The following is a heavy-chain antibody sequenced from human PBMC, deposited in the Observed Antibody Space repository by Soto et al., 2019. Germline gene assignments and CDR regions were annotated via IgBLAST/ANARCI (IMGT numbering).Heavy chain of an antibody. D-gene: IGHD4-17*01. CDR1: GYIFSDYG. J-gene: IGHJ4*02. CDR3: AKRTSGTTWGESDY. V-gene: IGHV1-18*04. Sequence: QVHVVQSGAEVKRPGDSVKVSCKTSGYIFSDYGINWVRQAPGQGLEWMGWISGYSGNANLAEKFQGRVTMSRDTAKRTAYMELRSLRSDDTAVYYCAKRTSGTTWGESDYWGQGTLVTVSS. CDR2: ISGYSGNA.